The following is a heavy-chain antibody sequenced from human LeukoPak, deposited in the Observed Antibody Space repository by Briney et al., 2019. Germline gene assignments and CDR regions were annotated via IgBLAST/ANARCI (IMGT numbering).Heavy chain of an antibody. Sequence: PSETLSLTCTVSGDSVSGYYGSWIRQPPGKGLEWIGYFYTSANTNYNPSLKSRVTMSVDTSKNQFSLKLSSVTAADTAVYYCARHDSENNYYDSSGYYEDYWGQGTLVTVSS. CDR1: GDSVSGYY. D-gene: IGHD3-22*01. CDR2: FYTSANT. J-gene: IGHJ4*02. V-gene: IGHV4-4*09. CDR3: ARHDSENNYYDSSGYYEDY.